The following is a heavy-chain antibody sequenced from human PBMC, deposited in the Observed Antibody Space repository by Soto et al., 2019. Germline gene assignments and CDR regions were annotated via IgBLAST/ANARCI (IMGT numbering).Heavy chain of an antibody. J-gene: IGHJ4*02. D-gene: IGHD4-4*01. Sequence: PGGSLRLSCAASGFTFSSYAMSWVRQAPGKGLEWVSAISGSGGSTYYADSVKGRFTISGDNSKNTLYLQMNSLRAEDTAVYYCAKRVTTVKRAYYFDYWGQGTLVTVSS. CDR1: GFTFSSYA. CDR3: AKRVTTVKRAYYFDY. V-gene: IGHV3-23*01. CDR2: ISGSGGST.